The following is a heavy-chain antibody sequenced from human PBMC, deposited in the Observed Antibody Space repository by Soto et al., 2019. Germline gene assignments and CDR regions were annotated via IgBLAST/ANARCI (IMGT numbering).Heavy chain of an antibody. Sequence: QVQLQESGPGLVKPSQTLSLTCTVSGGSISSGGYYWSWIRQHPGKGLEWIGYISYSGSTYYNPSLKSRVTISVDTSKNQCSLKLSSVTAADTAVYYCARDGAGGDSSGWYVFDYWGQGTLVTVSS. J-gene: IGHJ4*02. CDR1: GGSISSGGYY. CDR3: ARDGAGGDSSGWYVFDY. D-gene: IGHD6-19*01. CDR2: ISYSGST. V-gene: IGHV4-31*03.